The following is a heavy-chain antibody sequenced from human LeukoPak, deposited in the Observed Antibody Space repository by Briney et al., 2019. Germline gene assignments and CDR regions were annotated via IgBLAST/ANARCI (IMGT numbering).Heavy chain of an antibody. D-gene: IGHD5-18*01. CDR2: VYQSGTT. CDR1: GFSISSGHY. J-gene: IGHJ4*02. V-gene: IGHV4-38-2*02. Sequence: PSETLSLTCTVSGFSISSGHYWGWVRQPPGAGLEWIGSVYQSGTTYYIPSLKSRVTTSVDMSKNQFSLRLRPVTAADTAVYYCARIFIRNGYSSYFDCWGQGTLVTVSS. CDR3: ARIFIRNGYSSYFDC.